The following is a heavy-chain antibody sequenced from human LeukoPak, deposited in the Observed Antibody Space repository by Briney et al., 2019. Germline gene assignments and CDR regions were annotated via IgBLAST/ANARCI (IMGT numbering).Heavy chain of an antibody. D-gene: IGHD4-11*01. J-gene: IGHJ6*02. CDR2: IYYSGST. CDR3: ARAGTTANYYGMDV. Sequence: PSETLSLTCTVSGGSISSYYWSWIRQPPGKGLEWIGYIYYSGSTNYNPSLKSRVTISVDTSKNQFSLKLSSVTAADTAVYYCARAGTTANYYGMDVWGQGTTVTVSS. V-gene: IGHV4-59*01. CDR1: GGSISSYY.